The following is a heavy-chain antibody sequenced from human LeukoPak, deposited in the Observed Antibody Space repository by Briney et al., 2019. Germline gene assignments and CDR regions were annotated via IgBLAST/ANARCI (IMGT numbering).Heavy chain of an antibody. CDR2: ISSSSSTI. CDR3: ARSDNSGSYSGAFDI. Sequence: PGGSLRLSCAASGFTFSSYGMHWVRQAPGKGLEWVSYISSSSSTIYYAGSVKGRFTISRDNAKNSLYLQMNSLRAEDTAVYYCARSDNSGSYSGAFDIWGQGTMVTVSS. D-gene: IGHD1-26*01. J-gene: IGHJ3*02. V-gene: IGHV3-48*01. CDR1: GFTFSSYG.